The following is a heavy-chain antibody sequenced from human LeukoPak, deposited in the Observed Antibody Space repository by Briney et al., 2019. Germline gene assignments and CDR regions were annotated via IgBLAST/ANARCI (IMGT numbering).Heavy chain of an antibody. CDR2: INPNSGGT. D-gene: IGHD3-16*02. CDR1: GYTFTSYY. Sequence: ASVTVSCKASGYTFTSYYMHWVRQAPGQGLEWMGWINPNSGGTNYAQKFQGRVTMTRDTSISTAYMELGRLRSDDTAVYYCARESRIDERVDYWGQGTLVTVSS. V-gene: IGHV1-2*02. CDR3: ARESRIDERVDY. J-gene: IGHJ4*02.